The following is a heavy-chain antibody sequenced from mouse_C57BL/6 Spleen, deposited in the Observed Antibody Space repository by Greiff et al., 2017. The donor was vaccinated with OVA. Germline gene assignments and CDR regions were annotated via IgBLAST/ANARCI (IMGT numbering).Heavy chain of an antibody. CDR2: IDPSDSYT. Sequence: QVHVKQPGAELVMPGASVKLSCKASGYTFTSYWMHWVKQRPGQGLEWIGEIDPSDSYTNYNQKFKGKSTLTVDKSSSTAYMQLSSLTSEDSAVYYCARIFTTGLDYWGQGTTLTVSS. V-gene: IGHV1-69*01. CDR1: GYTFTSYW. J-gene: IGHJ2*01. CDR3: ARIFTTGLDY. D-gene: IGHD1-1*01.